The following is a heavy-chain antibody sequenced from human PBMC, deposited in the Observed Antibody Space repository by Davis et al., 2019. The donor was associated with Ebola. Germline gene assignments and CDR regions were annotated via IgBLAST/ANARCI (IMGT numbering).Heavy chain of an antibody. CDR2: INPHNGNT. J-gene: IGHJ4*02. CDR3: ARAQFPTTSDH. D-gene: IGHD1-1*01. Sequence: AASVKVSCNASGYTFTNYGITWVRQAPGQGLEWMGWINPHNGNTNYAQNVQGRVIMTSDTATTTAYMEVGSLRSDDTAVYYCARAQFPTTSDHWGQGTLVTVSS. CDR1: GYTFTNYG. V-gene: IGHV1-18*04.